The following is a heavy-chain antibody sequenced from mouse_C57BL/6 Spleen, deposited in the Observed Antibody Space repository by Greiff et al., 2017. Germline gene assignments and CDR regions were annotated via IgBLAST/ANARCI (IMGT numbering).Heavy chain of an antibody. V-gene: IGHV1-64*01. CDR1: GYTFTSYW. J-gene: IGHJ1*03. CDR2: IHPNSGST. Sequence: QVQLQQPGAELVKPGASVKLSCKASGYTFTSYWMHWVKQRPGQGLEWIGMIHPNSGSTNYNEKFKSKATLTVDKSSSTAYMQLSSLTSEDSAVYYCARWGGSRYFDVWGTGTTVTVSS. CDR3: ARWGGSRYFDV. D-gene: IGHD1-1*01.